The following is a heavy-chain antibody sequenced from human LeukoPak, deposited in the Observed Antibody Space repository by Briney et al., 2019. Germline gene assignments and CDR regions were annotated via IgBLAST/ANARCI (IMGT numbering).Heavy chain of an antibody. CDR1: GFTFSSYS. Sequence: PGGSLRLSCAASGFTFSSYSMNWVRQAPGKGLEWISYISSSSSTIYYADSVKGRFTISRDNAKNSLYLQLSSLRAEDTAAYYCARVLHKRNYDSSDYYGSWGQGTLVTVSS. V-gene: IGHV3-48*01. CDR2: ISSSSSTI. CDR3: ARVLHKRNYDSSDYYGS. D-gene: IGHD3-22*01. J-gene: IGHJ5*02.